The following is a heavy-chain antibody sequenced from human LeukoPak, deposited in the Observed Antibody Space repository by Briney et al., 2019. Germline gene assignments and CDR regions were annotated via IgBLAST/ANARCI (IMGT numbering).Heavy chain of an antibody. J-gene: IGHJ3*02. CDR1: GGSISSSSYY. V-gene: IGHV4-39*01. CDR2: IYYSGST. CDR3: ARRSHLPAAMQEYAFDI. D-gene: IGHD2-2*01. Sequence: SETLSLTCTVSGGSISSSSYYWGWIRQPPGKGLEWIGSIYYSGSTYYNPSLKSRVTISVDTSKNQFSLKLSSVTAADTAVYYCARRSHLPAAMQEYAFDIWGQGTMVTVSS.